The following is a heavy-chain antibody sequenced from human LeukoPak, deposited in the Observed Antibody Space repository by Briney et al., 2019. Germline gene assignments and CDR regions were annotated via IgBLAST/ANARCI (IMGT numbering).Heavy chain of an antibody. J-gene: IGHJ6*02. CDR2: IKQDGSEK. D-gene: IGHD3-10*01. CDR3: ARELYYYGSGSQGFYYYYYAMDV. V-gene: IGHV3-7*01. Sequence: GGSLRLSCAASGFTFSSYWMSWVRQAPGKGLEWVANIKQDGSEKYYVDSVKGRFTISRDNAKNSLYLQMNSLRAEDTAVYYCARELYYYGSGSQGFYYYYYAMDVWGQGTTVTLSS. CDR1: GFTFSSYW.